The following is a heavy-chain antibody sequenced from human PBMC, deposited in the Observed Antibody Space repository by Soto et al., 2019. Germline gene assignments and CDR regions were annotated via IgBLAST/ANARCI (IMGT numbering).Heavy chain of an antibody. V-gene: IGHV1-3*01. CDR3: ARELQGLYYFDY. CDR1: EYTFTSYT. CDR2: INGGNGNT. J-gene: IGHJ4*02. D-gene: IGHD4-4*01. Sequence: QVQVLQSGAEVKKPGASVKVSCKASEYTFTSYTMHWVRQATGQRLEWMGWINGGNGNTKYSQKFQGRVTITRDTSASTAYMELSSLRSDDTDVYYCARELQGLYYFDYWGQGTLVTVSS.